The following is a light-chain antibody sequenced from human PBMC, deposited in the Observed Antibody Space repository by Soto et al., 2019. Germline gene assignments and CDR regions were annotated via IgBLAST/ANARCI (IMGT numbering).Light chain of an antibody. J-gene: IGLJ1*01. V-gene: IGLV2-14*01. Sequence: QSALTQPASVSGPPGQTITISCTGNSSDVWAYNYVAWYQHHPCTAPRLVIYDVTNRPSGISDRFSGSKSGNTASLTISGLLAEDEADYYCASYTTASTSVFGPGTKVTVL. CDR2: DVT. CDR3: ASYTTASTSV. CDR1: SSDVWAYNY.